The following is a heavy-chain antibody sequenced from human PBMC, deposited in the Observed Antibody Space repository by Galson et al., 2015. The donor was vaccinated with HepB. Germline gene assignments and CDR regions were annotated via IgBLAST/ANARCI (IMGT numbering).Heavy chain of an antibody. CDR2: ISWNSGSI. CDR1: GFTFDDYA. J-gene: IGHJ6*02. Sequence: SLRLSCAASGFTFDDYAMHWVRQAPGKGLEWVSGISWNSGSIGYADSVKGRFTISRDNAKNSLYLQMNSLRAEDTALYYCAKAGDSSSWVGMDVWGQGTTVTVSS. D-gene: IGHD6-13*01. CDR3: AKAGDSSSWVGMDV. V-gene: IGHV3-9*01.